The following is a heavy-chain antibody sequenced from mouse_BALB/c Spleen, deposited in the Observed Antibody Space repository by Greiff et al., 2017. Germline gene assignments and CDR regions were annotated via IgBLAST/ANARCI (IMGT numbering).Heavy chain of an antibody. CDR1: GYTFTSYY. V-gene: IGHV1S56*01. D-gene: IGHD1-1*01. CDR2: IYPGDGST. J-gene: IGHJ2*01. Sequence: QVQLQQSGPELVKPGASVKMSCKASGYTFTSYYIHWVKQRPGQGLEWIGWIYPGDGSTKYNEKLKGQTTLTADKSSSTAYMLLSSLTSEDSAIYFCARPTTVVATGYFDYWGQGTTLTVSS. CDR3: ARPTTVVATGYFDY.